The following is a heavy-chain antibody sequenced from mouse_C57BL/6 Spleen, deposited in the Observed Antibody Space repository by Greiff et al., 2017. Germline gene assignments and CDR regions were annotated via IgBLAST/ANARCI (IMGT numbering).Heavy chain of an antibody. J-gene: IGHJ4*01. CDR1: GFTFSDYG. V-gene: IGHV5-17*01. CDR2: ISSGSSTI. CDR3: ARPYGSSYAAMDY. Sequence: EVMLVESGGGLVKPGGSLKLSCAASGFTFSDYGMHWVRQAPEKGLEWVAYISSGSSTIYYADTVKGRFTISRDNAKNTLFLQMTSLRSEDTAMYYCARPYGSSYAAMDYWGQGTSVTVSS. D-gene: IGHD1-1*01.